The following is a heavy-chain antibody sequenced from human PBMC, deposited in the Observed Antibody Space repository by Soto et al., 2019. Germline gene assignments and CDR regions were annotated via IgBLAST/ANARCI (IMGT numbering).Heavy chain of an antibody. CDR1: GGSISSGGYY. CDR3: ARSPEATVTAIDY. J-gene: IGHJ4*02. Sequence: SETLSLTCTVSGGSISSGGYYWSWIRQHPGKGLEWIGYIYYSGSTYYNPSLKSRVTIPVDTSKNQFSLKLSSVTAADTAVYYCARSPEATVTAIDYSGQGTLVTVSS. D-gene: IGHD4-17*01. CDR2: IYYSGST. V-gene: IGHV4-31*03.